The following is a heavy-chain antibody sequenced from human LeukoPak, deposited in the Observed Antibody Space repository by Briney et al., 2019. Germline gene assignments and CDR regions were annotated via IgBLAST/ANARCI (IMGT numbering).Heavy chain of an antibody. Sequence: QPGESLRLSCAVSGFTFSSYAMSWVRQAPGKGLEWVANIKRDGTEKYCVDSVKGRFTISRDNAKNSQYLQMNSLRVEDTAVYYCARGVAVAGFYFDYWGQGTLVTVSS. D-gene: IGHD6-19*01. CDR2: IKRDGTEK. J-gene: IGHJ4*02. V-gene: IGHV3-7*04. CDR1: GFTFSSYA. CDR3: ARGVAVAGFYFDY.